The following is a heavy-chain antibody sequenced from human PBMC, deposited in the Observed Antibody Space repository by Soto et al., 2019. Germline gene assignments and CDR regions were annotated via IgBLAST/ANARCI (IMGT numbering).Heavy chain of an antibody. Sequence: RASVKVSCKASGGTFSSYAISWVRQAPGQGLEWMGGIIPIFGTANYAQKFQGRVTITADESTSTAYMELSSLRSEDTAVYYCARVLSVVTPPSYGMDVWGQGTTVTVSS. CDR3: ARVLSVVTPPSYGMDV. CDR1: GGTFSSYA. J-gene: IGHJ6*02. CDR2: IIPIFGTA. V-gene: IGHV1-69*13. D-gene: IGHD2-15*01.